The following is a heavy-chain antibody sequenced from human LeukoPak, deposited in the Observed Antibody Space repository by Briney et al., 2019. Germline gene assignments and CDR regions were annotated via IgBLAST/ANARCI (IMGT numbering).Heavy chain of an antibody. J-gene: IGHJ6*03. D-gene: IGHD6-6*01. V-gene: IGHV3-21*01. CDR3: ARGLSIAARLDYHYYYMDV. CDR1: GFTFSSDS. Sequence: PGGSLRLSCAASGFTFSSDSMNWVRQAPGKGLEWVSSISSSRSYIYCADSVKGRFTISRDNAKNSLYLQMNSLRAEDTAVYYSARGLSIAARLDYHYYYMDVWGKGTTVTVSS. CDR2: ISSSRSYI.